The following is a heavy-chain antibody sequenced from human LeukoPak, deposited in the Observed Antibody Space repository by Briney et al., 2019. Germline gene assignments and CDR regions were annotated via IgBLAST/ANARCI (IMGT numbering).Heavy chain of an antibody. V-gene: IGHV1-69*04. CDR1: GGTFSSYA. CDR2: IIPILGIA. Sequence: VASVKVSCKASGGTFSSYAISWVRQAPGQGLEWMGRIIPILGIANYAQKFQGRVTITADKSTSTAYMELSSLRSEDTAVYYCARSITIFGVVTSYYYYYGMDVWGQGTTVTVSS. J-gene: IGHJ6*02. D-gene: IGHD3-3*01. CDR3: ARSITIFGVVTSYYYYYGMDV.